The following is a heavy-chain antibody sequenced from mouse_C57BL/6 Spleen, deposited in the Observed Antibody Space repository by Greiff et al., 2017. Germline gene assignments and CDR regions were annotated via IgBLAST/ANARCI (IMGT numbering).Heavy chain of an antibody. J-gene: IGHJ4*01. V-gene: IGHV5-17*01. CDR1: GFTFSDYG. CDR3: AKAFTPYYYAMDY. D-gene: IGHD1-1*01. Sequence: EVQLVESGGGLVKPGGSLKLSCAASGFTFSDYGMHWVRQAPEKGLEWVAYISSGSSTIYYADTVKGRFTISRDNAKNTLFLQMTSLRSEDTAMYYCAKAFTPYYYAMDYWGQGTSVTVSS. CDR2: ISSGSSTI.